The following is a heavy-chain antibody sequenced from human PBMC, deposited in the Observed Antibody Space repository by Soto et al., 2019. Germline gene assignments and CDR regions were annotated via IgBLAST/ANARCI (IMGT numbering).Heavy chain of an antibody. Sequence: ETLSLTCTVSGGSISSYYWSWIRQPPGKGLEWIGYIYYSGTTSYNPSLKSRVTISVDSSKNQFSLKLSSVTAADTAVYYCAINSSGWSGLGYWGLGTLVTVSS. CDR2: IYYSGTT. CDR3: AINSSGWSGLGY. D-gene: IGHD6-19*01. V-gene: IGHV4-59*01. J-gene: IGHJ4*02. CDR1: GGSISSYY.